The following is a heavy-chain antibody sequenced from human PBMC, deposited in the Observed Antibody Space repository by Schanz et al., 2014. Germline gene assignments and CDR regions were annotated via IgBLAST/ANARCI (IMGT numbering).Heavy chain of an antibody. V-gene: IGHV3-30*19. D-gene: IGHD3-16*01. J-gene: IGHJ4*02. Sequence: QVQLVESGGGVVQPGRSLRLSCAASGFTFSSYGMHWVRQAPGKGLEWVAVTSTDGTKTYYAASVRGRFTISRDNAKNSLYLQVNRLRAEDTAVYYCAREGLGADYWGQGTLVTVSS. CDR1: GFTFSSYG. CDR3: AREGLGADY. CDR2: TSTDGTKT.